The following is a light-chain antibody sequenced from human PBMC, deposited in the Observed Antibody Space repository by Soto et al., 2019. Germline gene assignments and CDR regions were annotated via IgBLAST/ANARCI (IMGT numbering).Light chain of an antibody. CDR3: TAWVDSLNGFYV. CDR2: SNN. CDR1: SSNIGSTT. V-gene: IGLV1-44*01. J-gene: IGLJ1*01. Sequence: QSVLTQPPSASGTPGQRVTISCSGSSSNIGSTTGNWYQQLPGTAPQLLIYSNNQRPSGVPDRFSGSKSGTSASLAISGLQSEAEDDYYCTAWVDSLNGFYVFGTGTKVTVL.